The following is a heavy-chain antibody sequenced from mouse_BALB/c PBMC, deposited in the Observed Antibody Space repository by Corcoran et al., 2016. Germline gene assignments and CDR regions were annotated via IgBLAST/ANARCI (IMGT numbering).Heavy chain of an antibody. J-gene: IGHJ3*01. CDR2: IDPANGNT. D-gene: IGHD1-1*01. Sequence: EVQLQQSGAELVKPGASVKLSCTASGFNIKDTYMHWVKQRPEQGLEWIGRIDPANGNTKYDPKFQDKATITADTSSNTAYLQLSSLTSEDTAVYYCAGRGYGSSSALFAYWGQGTLVTVSA. V-gene: IGHV14-3*02. CDR1: GFNIKDTY. CDR3: AGRGYGSSSALFAY.